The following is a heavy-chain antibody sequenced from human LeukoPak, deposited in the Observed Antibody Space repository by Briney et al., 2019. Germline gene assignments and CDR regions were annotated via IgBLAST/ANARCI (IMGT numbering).Heavy chain of an antibody. D-gene: IGHD7-27*01. V-gene: IGHV3-74*01. CDR3: AKDRWGGDAFDI. CDR2: ITNDGSST. Sequence: GGSLRLSCAASGLTFSSHWMHWVRQAPGKGLVWVSRITNDGSSTTYADSVKGRFTISRDNAKNMLYLQVNSLRAEDTALYYCAKDRWGGDAFDIWGQGTMVTVSS. CDR1: GLTFSSHW. J-gene: IGHJ3*02.